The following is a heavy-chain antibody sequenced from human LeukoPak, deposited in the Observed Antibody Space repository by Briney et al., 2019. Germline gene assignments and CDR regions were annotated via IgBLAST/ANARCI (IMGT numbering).Heavy chain of an antibody. D-gene: IGHD2-2*02. CDR3: ARGREYQLLYRGAWFDP. Sequence: GASVKVSCKASGYTFTSYGISWVRHAPGQGLEWMGWISAYNGNTNYAQKLQGRVTMTTDTSTSTAYMELRSLRSDDTAVYYCARGREYQLLYRGAWFDPWGQGTLVTVSS. J-gene: IGHJ5*02. CDR2: ISAYNGNT. V-gene: IGHV1-18*01. CDR1: GYTFTSYG.